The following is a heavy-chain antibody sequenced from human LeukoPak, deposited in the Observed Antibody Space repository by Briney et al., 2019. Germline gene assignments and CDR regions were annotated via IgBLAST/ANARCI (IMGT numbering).Heavy chain of an antibody. CDR2: IYYSGST. CDR3: AREGGYDSSSDY. J-gene: IGHJ4*02. CDR1: GGSISSYY. Sequence: PSETLSLTCTVSGGSISSYYWSWIRQPPGKGLEWIGYIYYSGSTNYNPSLKSRVTISVDTSKNQFSLKLSSVTAADTAVYYCAREGGYDSSSDYWGQGTLVTVSS. V-gene: IGHV4-59*01. D-gene: IGHD5-12*01.